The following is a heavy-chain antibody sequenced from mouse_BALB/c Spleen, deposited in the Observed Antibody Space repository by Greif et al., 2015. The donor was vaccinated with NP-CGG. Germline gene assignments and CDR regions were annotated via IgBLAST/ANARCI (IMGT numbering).Heavy chain of an antibody. V-gene: IGHV14-3*02. CDR2: IDPANGNT. J-gene: IGHJ1*01. CDR3: AVAGYSGSAYWYLDV. D-gene: IGHD1-1*01. Sequence: QLQQPGAELVKQGASVKLSCTASGFNIKDTYMHWAKQRPEQGQEWIGRIDPANGNTKYDPKFQGKGTITAETAANPAYLRLSSLTSEVTAVSYCAVAGYSGSAYWYLDVWAAGTSATYSS. CDR1: GFNIKDTY.